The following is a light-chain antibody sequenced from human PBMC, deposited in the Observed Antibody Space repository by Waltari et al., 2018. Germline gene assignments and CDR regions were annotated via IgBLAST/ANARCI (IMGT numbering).Light chain of an antibody. CDR1: QSISRW. V-gene: IGKV1-5*01. CDR3: QQYSGYSGP. Sequence: DIQMTQFPSTLSASVGDRVTITCRASQSISRWLAWYKQKPGKAPKVLIYDASTLESGVPSRFSGSGSGTEFTLAISSLQPDDFATYYCQQYSGYSGPFGGGTKVEIK. J-gene: IGKJ4*01. CDR2: DAS.